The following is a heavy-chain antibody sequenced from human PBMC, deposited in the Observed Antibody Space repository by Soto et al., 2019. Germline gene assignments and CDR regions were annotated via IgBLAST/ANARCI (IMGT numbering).Heavy chain of an antibody. CDR1: GFTFSNYA. CDR3: EKGGYCTSISCPRWFDP. CDR2: ISATGGST. Sequence: PGGSLRLSCAASGFTFSNYAMSWVRQAPGKGLEWVSGISATGGSTYYADSAKGRFTISRDNSRNTLYLQMNSLRAEDTAFYYCEKGGYCTSISCPRWFDPWGQGTLVTVSS. D-gene: IGHD2-2*01. V-gene: IGHV3-23*01. J-gene: IGHJ5*02.